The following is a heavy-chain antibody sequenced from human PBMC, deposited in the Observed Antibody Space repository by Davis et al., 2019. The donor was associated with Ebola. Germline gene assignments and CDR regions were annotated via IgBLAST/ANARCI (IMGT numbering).Heavy chain of an antibody. J-gene: IGHJ4*02. V-gene: IGHV1-18*01. Sequence: ASVKVSCKASGYTFSSYGINWVRQAPGQGLEWMRWISAYNGNTKYAQKLQGRVTMTTDTSTSTAYMELRSLRSDDTAVYYCAREKLGGSADYWGQGTLVTVSS. CDR1: GYTFSSYG. D-gene: IGHD3-3*01. CDR2: ISAYNGNT. CDR3: AREKLGGSADY.